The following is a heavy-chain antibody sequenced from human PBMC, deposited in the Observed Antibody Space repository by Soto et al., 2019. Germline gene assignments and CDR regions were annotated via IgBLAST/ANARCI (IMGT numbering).Heavy chain of an antibody. V-gene: IGHV3-23*01. J-gene: IGHJ6*02. CDR3: AKAVNYDFWRGAYDGMDV. D-gene: IGHD3-3*01. CDR2: ISGSGGST. CDR1: GFTFSSYA. Sequence: EVQLLESGGGLVQPGGSLRLSCAASGFTFSSYAMSWVRQAPGKGLEWVSAISGSGGSTYYADSVKGRFTISRDNSKTTLYLQMNSLRAEDTAVYYCAKAVNYDFWRGAYDGMDVWGQGTTVTVSS.